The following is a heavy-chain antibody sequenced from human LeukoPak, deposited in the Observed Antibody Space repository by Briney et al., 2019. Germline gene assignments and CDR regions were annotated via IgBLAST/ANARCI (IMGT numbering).Heavy chain of an antibody. J-gene: IGHJ4*02. CDR2: IKSKTDGGTT. V-gene: IGHV3-15*01. CDR1: GFTFSNAW. D-gene: IGHD6-19*01. Sequence: GGSLRLSCAASGFTFSNAWMSWVRQAPGKGLEWVGRIKSKTDGGTTDYAAPVKGRFTISRDDSKNTLYLQMNSLRAEDTAVYYCANQGGEQWLVLGPPLDYWGQGTLVTVSS. CDR3: ANQGGEQWLVLGPPLDY.